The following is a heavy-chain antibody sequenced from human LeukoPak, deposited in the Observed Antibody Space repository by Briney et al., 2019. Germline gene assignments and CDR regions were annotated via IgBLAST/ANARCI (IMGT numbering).Heavy chain of an antibody. CDR1: GGSMTDYY. J-gene: IGHJ4*02. D-gene: IGHD2-2*02. V-gene: IGHV4-59*01. CDR3: ARDCSSTSCYRRFDY. CDR2: IYYSGST. Sequence: SETLSLTCTVSGGSMTDYYWSWIRQPPGRELEWIGYIYYSGSTNYNPSLKSRVTISVDTSKNQFSLKLSSVTAADTAVYYCARDCSSTSCYRRFDYWGQGTLVTVSS.